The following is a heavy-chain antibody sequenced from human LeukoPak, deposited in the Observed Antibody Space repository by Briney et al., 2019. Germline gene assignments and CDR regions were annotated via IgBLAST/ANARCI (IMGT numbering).Heavy chain of an antibody. Sequence: QPGGSLRLSCAASGFTFSSYWMSWVRQAPGKGLEWVANIKQDGSEKYYVDSVKGRFTISRDNAKNSLYLQMNSLRAEDTAVYYCARALFGGSTYYYYYYGMDVWGQGTTVTVSS. V-gene: IGHV3-7*01. D-gene: IGHD3-10*01. J-gene: IGHJ6*02. CDR3: ARALFGGSTYYYYYYGMDV. CDR1: GFTFSSYW. CDR2: IKQDGSEK.